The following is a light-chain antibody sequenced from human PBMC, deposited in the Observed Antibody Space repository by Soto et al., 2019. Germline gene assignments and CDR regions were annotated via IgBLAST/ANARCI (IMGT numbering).Light chain of an antibody. V-gene: IGLV1-44*01. CDR3: AAWDDSLNGVV. CDR2: SSN. Sequence: QSVLTQPPSASGTPGQRVTISCSGSSSNLGSKSVNWYHQLPGTAPKLLMYSSNQRPSGVPDRFSGSKSGTSASLAISGLQSEDEADYYCAAWDDSLNGVVFGGGTKLTVL. CDR1: SSNLGSKS. J-gene: IGLJ2*01.